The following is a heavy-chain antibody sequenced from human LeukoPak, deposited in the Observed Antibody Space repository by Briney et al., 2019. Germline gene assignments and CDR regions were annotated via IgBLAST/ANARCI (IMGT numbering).Heavy chain of an antibody. CDR1: GDIVSSNRAA. Sequence: PSQTLSLTCAISGDIVSSNRAAWNWFRQSPSRGLEWLGRTYYTSKWYNDYAVSVKSRITVNPDTSKNQFSLHLNSVTPEDTAVYYCARQGFRRFDPWGQGTLVTVSS. CDR3: ARQGFRRFDP. CDR2: TYYTSKWYN. J-gene: IGHJ5*02. D-gene: IGHD3-3*01. V-gene: IGHV6-1*01.